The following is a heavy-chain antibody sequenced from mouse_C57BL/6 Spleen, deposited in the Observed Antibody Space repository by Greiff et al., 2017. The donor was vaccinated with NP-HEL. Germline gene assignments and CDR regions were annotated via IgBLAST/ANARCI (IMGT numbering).Heavy chain of an antibody. V-gene: IGHV14-2*01. Sequence: EVQLQQSGAELVKPGASVKLSCTASGFNIKDYYMHWVKQRPEQGLEWIGRIDPEDGATKYAPKFQGKATITADTSSNTAYLQLSSLTSEDPAVYDGARSGDYDGYFDYWGQGTTLTVSS. D-gene: IGHD2-4*01. CDR1: GFNIKDYY. J-gene: IGHJ2*01. CDR2: IDPEDGAT. CDR3: ARSGDYDGYFDY.